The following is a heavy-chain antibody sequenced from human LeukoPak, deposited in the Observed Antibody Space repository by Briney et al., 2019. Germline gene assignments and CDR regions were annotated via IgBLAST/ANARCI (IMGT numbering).Heavy chain of an antibody. J-gene: IGHJ3*02. CDR2: IYYSGST. Sequence: PSETLSLTCAVYGGSFSGYYWSWIRQPPGKGLEWIGYIYYSGSTNYNPSLKSRVTISVDTSKNQFSLKLSSVTAADTAVYYCARSALIGAFDIWGQGTMVTVSS. CDR1: GGSFSGYY. D-gene: IGHD3-22*01. V-gene: IGHV4-59*01. CDR3: ARSALIGAFDI.